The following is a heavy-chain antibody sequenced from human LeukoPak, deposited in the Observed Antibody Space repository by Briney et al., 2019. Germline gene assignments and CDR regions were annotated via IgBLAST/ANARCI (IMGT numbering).Heavy chain of an antibody. J-gene: IGHJ4*02. D-gene: IGHD3-9*01. V-gene: IGHV4-59*01. CDR1: GGSISSYY. Sequence: PSETLSLTCTVSGGSISSYYWSWIRQPPGKGLEWIGYIYYSGSTNYNPSLKRRVTISVDTSKNQFSLKLSSVTAADTAVYYCARTIRYFDWLSYYFDYWGQGTLVTVSS. CDR3: ARTIRYFDWLSYYFDY. CDR2: IYYSGST.